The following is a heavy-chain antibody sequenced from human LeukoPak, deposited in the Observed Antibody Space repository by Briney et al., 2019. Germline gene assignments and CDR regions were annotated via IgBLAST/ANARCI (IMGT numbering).Heavy chain of an antibody. J-gene: IGHJ4*02. V-gene: IGHV3-21*01. CDR1: GFTFSSYS. CDR3: ARELTYYYGSGSYYYFDY. CDR2: INSSSSYI. D-gene: IGHD3-10*01. Sequence: PGGSLRRYCAASGFTFSSYSMNWVRQAPGKGLEWVSSINSSSSYIYYADSVKGRFTISRDNAKNSLYLQMNSLRAEDTAVYYCARELTYYYGSGSYYYFDYWGQGTLLTVSS.